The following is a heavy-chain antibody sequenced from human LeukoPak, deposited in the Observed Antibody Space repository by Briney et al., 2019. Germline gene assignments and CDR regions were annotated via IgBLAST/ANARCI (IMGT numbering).Heavy chain of an antibody. Sequence: GGSLRLSCAASGFTFSSYGMHWVRQAPGKGLEWVAQTSYDGSNKYYADSVKGRITISRDNSKNTLFLQMNSLRPEDTAVYYCAKETSIHFDDWGQGTLVTVSS. CDR3: AKETSIHFDD. J-gene: IGHJ4*02. D-gene: IGHD5-18*01. CDR1: GFTFSSYG. V-gene: IGHV3-30*18. CDR2: TSYDGSNK.